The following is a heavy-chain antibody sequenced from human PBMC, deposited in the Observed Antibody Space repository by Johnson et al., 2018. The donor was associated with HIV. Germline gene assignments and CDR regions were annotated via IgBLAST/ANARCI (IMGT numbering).Heavy chain of an antibody. D-gene: IGHD7-27*01. J-gene: IGHJ3*02. CDR1: GFTFSSYG. CDR2: ISGSDDST. V-gene: IGHV3-23*04. Sequence: VQLVESGGGVVQPGGSLRLSCAASGFTFSSYGMHWVRQAPGKGLEWVSTISGSDDSTYYADSVKGRFTISRDNSKNTLYLQMNSLRDEDTAVYFCARDLGAFDIWGQGTMVTVSS. CDR3: ARDLGAFDI.